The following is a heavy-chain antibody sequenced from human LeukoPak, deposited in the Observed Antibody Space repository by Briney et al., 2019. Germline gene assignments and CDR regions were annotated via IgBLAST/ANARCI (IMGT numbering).Heavy chain of an antibody. D-gene: IGHD2-21*02. V-gene: IGHV3-30*03. J-gene: IGHJ4*02. CDR3: ARDSCGGDCYPYTFDY. Sequence: GRSLRLSCAASGFTFSSYGIHWVRQAPGKGLEWVAATSYDGSNKHYADSVKGRFTISRDNSKNTLYLQINSLRAEDTAVYYCARDSCGGDCYPYTFDYWGQGTLVTVSS. CDR2: TSYDGSNK. CDR1: GFTFSSYG.